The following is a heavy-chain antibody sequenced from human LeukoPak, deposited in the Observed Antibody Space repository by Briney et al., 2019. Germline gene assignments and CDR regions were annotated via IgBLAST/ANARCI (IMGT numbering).Heavy chain of an antibody. Sequence: SETLSLTCAVSGGSISSSGYSWSWIRQPPGKGLEWIGYIYHSGSAYYNPSLKSRVTISVDRSKNQFSLKLRSVTAADTAVYYCAREPTGYYYGMDVWGQGITVTVSS. V-gene: IGHV4-30-2*01. CDR1: GGSISSSGYS. CDR3: AREPTGYYYGMDV. CDR2: IYHSGSA. J-gene: IGHJ6*02. D-gene: IGHD1-1*01.